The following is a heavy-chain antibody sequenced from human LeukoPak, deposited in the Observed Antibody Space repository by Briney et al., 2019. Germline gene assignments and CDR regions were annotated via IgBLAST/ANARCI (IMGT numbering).Heavy chain of an antibody. CDR1: GFTSSSYA. J-gene: IGHJ4*02. V-gene: IGHV3-30-3*01. D-gene: IGHD3-22*01. Sequence: GGSLRLSCAASGFTSSSYAMHWVRQAPGKGLEWVAVISYDGSNKYYADSVKGRFTISRDNSKNTLYLQMNSLRAEDTAVYYCASHYDTSGYHYFDFRGQGTLVTVSS. CDR2: ISYDGSNK. CDR3: ASHYDTSGYHYFDF.